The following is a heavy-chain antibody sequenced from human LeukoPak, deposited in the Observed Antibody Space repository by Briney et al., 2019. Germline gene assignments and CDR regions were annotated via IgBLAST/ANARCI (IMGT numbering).Heavy chain of an antibody. CDR1: GFTFSSYS. CDR3: AILQVVGAHKGLDY. CDR2: ISSSSSYI. V-gene: IGHV3-21*01. J-gene: IGHJ4*02. Sequence: GGSLRLSCAASGFTFSSYSMNWVRQAPGKGLEWVSSISSSSSYIYYADSVKGRFTISRDNAKNSLYLQMSSLRAEDTAVYYCAILQVVGAHKGLDYWGQGTLVTVSS. D-gene: IGHD1-26*01.